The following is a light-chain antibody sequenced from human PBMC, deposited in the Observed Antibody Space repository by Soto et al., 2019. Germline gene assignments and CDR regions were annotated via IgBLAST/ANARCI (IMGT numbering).Light chain of an antibody. Sequence: EVGLTQSPGTLSLSPGEIATLASRASQTVSSGYLACYQQKPGQSPRLLIYRASSRSNGIPARVSGSGSGTDFTLTISRQEPEDFGVYYGQQYGSSPRTFGQGTKVQIK. V-gene: IGKV3-20*01. CDR2: RAS. CDR3: QQYGSSPRT. J-gene: IGKJ1*01. CDR1: QTVSSGY.